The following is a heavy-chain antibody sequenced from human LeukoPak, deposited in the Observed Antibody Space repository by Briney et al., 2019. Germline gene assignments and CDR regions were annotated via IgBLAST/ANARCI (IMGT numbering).Heavy chain of an antibody. CDR3: ARDGPNYYDSSGYYPLEIDY. V-gene: IGHV3-7*03. J-gene: IGHJ4*02. CDR2: IKQGGSEK. Sequence: GGSLRLSCAASGFTFSSYWMSWVRQAPGKGLEWVANIKQGGSEKYYVDSVKGRFTISRDNAKNSLYLQMNSLRAEDTAVYYCARDGPNYYDSSGYYPLEIDYWGQGTLVTVSS. D-gene: IGHD3-22*01. CDR1: GFTFSSYW.